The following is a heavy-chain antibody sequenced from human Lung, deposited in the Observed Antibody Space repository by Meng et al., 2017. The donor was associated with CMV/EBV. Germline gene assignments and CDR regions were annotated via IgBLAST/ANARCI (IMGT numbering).Heavy chain of an antibody. D-gene: IGHD3-22*01. V-gene: IGHV3-48*04. J-gene: IGHJ4*02. CDR1: GFTFSDYS. CDR3: ARNWGYNDGTSYYWGMFAY. Sequence: GESLKISCAASGFTFSDYSLNWVRQAPGKGLEWISYISFSGTTMYYADSVKGRFTISRDYAKNSLYLQMNSLRAEDTAVYYCARNWGYNDGTSYYWGMFAYWXQGTLVXVSS. CDR2: ISFSGTTM.